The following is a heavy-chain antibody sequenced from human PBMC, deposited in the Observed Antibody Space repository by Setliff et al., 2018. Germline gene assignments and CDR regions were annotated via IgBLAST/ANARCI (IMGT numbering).Heavy chain of an antibody. CDR3: ARARSHCYGDCQHAFEI. CDR1: GGSISSHY. J-gene: IGHJ3*02. Sequence: SSETLSLTCTVSGGSISSHYWTWIRQPAGKGLEWIGRLYTSGGTNYNPSLKSRVTMSIDTSKNQFSLKLTSVTAADTAVYYCARARSHCYGDCQHAFEIWGQGTKVTVSS. V-gene: IGHV4-4*07. CDR2: LYTSGGT. D-gene: IGHD2-21*02.